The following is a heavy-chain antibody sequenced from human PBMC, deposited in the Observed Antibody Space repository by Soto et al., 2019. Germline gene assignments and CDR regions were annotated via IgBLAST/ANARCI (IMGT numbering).Heavy chain of an antibody. CDR1: GGSISSSNW. CDR3: ARERVVIKESDYYYYGMDV. J-gene: IGHJ6*02. D-gene: IGHD3-3*01. Sequence: QVQLQESRPGLVKPSGTLSLTCAVSGGSISSSNWWSWVRQPPGKGLEWIGEFYHSGSTNYNPSLKSRVTISVDKSKNQFSLKLSSVTAADTAVYYCARERVVIKESDYYYYGMDVWGQGTTVTVSS. V-gene: IGHV4-4*02. CDR2: FYHSGST.